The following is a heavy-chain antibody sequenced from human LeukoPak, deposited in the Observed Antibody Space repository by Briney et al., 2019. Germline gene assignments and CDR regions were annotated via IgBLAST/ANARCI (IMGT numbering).Heavy chain of an antibody. CDR3: ARQAAGYSSSWYYFDY. Sequence: GESLKISCKGSGYSFSSYWIGWVRQMPGKGLEWMGIIYPGDSDTRHSPSFQGQVTISADKSISTAYLQWSSLKASDTAMYYCARQAAGYSSSWYYFDYWGQGTLVTVSS. CDR2: IYPGDSDT. V-gene: IGHV5-51*01. D-gene: IGHD6-13*01. CDR1: GYSFSSYW. J-gene: IGHJ4*02.